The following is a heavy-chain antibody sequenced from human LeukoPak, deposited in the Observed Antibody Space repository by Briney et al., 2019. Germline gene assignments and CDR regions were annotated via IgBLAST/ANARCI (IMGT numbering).Heavy chain of an antibody. Sequence: SQTLSLTCTVSGGSISSGSYYWSWIRQPAGKGLEWIGRIYTSGSTNYNPSLKSRVTISVDTSKNQFSLKLSSVTAADTAVYYCARESRLVGATYFDYWGQGALVTVSS. CDR3: ARESRLVGATYFDY. D-gene: IGHD1-26*01. CDR2: IYTSGST. CDR1: GGSISSGSYY. V-gene: IGHV4-61*02. J-gene: IGHJ4*02.